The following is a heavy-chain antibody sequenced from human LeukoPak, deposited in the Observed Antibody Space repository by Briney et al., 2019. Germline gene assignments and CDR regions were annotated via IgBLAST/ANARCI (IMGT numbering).Heavy chain of an antibody. CDR3: ARHFDPNYGGYSAFDY. Sequence: SETLPLTCTVSGGSISSSTYYWGWLRQPPGKALEWIGSMSHSGSTFYNPSLNSRATISVDTSKSQFSLKLSFVTAADTAVYYCARHFDPNYGGYSAFDYWGQGTLVTVSS. V-gene: IGHV4-39*01. D-gene: IGHD4-23*01. CDR1: GGSISSSTYY. CDR2: MSHSGST. J-gene: IGHJ4*02.